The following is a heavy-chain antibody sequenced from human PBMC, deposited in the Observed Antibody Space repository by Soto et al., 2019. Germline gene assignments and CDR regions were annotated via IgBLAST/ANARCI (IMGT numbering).Heavy chain of an antibody. CDR3: ARDVYEILGRVVRRLDS. CDR1: GFTFGDYW. V-gene: IGHV3-7*03. D-gene: IGHD2-8*01. Sequence: DVQLVESGGALVQPGGSLRLSCAASGFTFGDYWMTWVRQAPGKGLEWVANLKRDGRERYYVDSVKGRFSVSRDNAKNSLYLQMNNFRPEDSAVYYCARDVYEILGRVVRRLDSWGQGTLVTVSS. CDR2: LKRDGRER. J-gene: IGHJ4*02.